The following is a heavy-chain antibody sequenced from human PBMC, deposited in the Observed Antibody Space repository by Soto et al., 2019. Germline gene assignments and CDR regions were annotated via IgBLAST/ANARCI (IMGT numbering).Heavy chain of an antibody. CDR2: ISAYNGNT. Sequence: GASVKVSCKASGYTFTSYGISWVRQAPGQGLEWMGWISAYNGNTNYAQKLQGRVTMTTDTSTSTAYMELRSLRSDDTAVYYCARDNLLGYVSEGVNYWGQGTLVTVSS. CDR3: ARDNLLGYVSEGVNY. J-gene: IGHJ4*02. CDR1: GYTFTSYG. D-gene: IGHD5-12*01. V-gene: IGHV1-18*01.